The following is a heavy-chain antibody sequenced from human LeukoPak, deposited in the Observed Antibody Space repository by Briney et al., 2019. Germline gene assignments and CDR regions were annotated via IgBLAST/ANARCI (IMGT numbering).Heavy chain of an antibody. J-gene: IGHJ6*02. CDR1: GFTFISYW. Sequence: QPGGSLRLSCAASGFTFISYWMNWVRQAPGKGLVWVSRINSDGSSTSYADSVKGRFTISRDNAKNTLNLQMNSLRAEDTAVYYCARDVPLAMVRGVLDVWGQGTTVTVSS. V-gene: IGHV3-74*01. CDR3: ARDVPLAMVRGVLDV. CDR2: INSDGSST. D-gene: IGHD3-10*01.